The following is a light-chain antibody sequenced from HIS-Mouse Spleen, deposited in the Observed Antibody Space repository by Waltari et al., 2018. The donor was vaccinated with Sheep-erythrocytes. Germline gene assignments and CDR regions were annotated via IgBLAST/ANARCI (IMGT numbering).Light chain of an antibody. CDR3: YSTDSSGNHRV. V-gene: IGLV3-10*01. CDR2: EDS. Sequence: SYELTQPPSVSVSPGQTARITCSGDAMPKQNSYWYQQKSGQTPVLVIYEDSKRPSGIPERFSGSSSGTMATLTISGAQVEDEADYYCYSTDSSGNHRVFGTGTKVTVL. CDR1: AMPKQN. J-gene: IGLJ1*01.